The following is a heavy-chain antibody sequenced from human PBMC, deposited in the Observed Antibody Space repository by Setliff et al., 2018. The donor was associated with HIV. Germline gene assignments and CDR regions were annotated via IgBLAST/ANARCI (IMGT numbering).Heavy chain of an antibody. CDR3: ARMSWSTSSIHYFDY. D-gene: IGHD6-6*01. Sequence: PSETLSLTCTVSGDSISSGSFYWSWIRQPAGKGLEWIGHIYTSGSTNYNPSLKSRVTISVDTSKNQFSLKLSSVTAADTAVYYCARMSWSTSSIHYFDYWGQGTLVTVSS. CDR2: IYTSGST. CDR1: GDSISSGSFY. J-gene: IGHJ4*02. V-gene: IGHV4-61*09.